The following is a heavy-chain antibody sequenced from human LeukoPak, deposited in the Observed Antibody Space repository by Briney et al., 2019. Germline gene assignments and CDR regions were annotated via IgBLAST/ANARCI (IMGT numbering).Heavy chain of an antibody. D-gene: IGHD6-13*01. Sequence: PGGSLRLSCAASGFTFSSYGMHWVRQAPGKGLEWVAFIRYDGSNKYYADSVKGRFTISRDNAKNSLYVQMNSLRAEDTAVYYCARDGVADGVYFDYWGQGALVTVSS. J-gene: IGHJ4*02. CDR3: ARDGVADGVYFDY. V-gene: IGHV3-30*02. CDR2: IRYDGSNK. CDR1: GFTFSSYG.